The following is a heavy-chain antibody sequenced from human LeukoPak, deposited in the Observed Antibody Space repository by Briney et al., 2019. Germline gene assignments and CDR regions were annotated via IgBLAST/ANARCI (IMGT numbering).Heavy chain of an antibody. CDR2: IRYDGSNK. V-gene: IGHV3-30*02. D-gene: IGHD1-26*01. CDR3: AREPLDY. Sequence: GGSLRLSCAASGFTFSSYGMHWVRQAPGKGLEWVAFIRYDGSNKYYADSVKGRFTISRDNAKNSLYLQMNSLRAEDTAVYYCAREPLDYWGQGTLVTVSS. CDR1: GFTFSSYG. J-gene: IGHJ4*02.